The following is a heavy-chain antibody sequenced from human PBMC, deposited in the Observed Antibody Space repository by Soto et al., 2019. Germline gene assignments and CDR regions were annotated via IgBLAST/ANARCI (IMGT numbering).Heavy chain of an antibody. V-gene: IGHV3-30*03. CDR2: ISYDGSNK. Sequence: QVQLVESGGGVVQSGRSLRLSCAASGFPFTTYGMHWVREGPGKGLDWVAAISYDGSNKFYADSVKGRFTISRDNSKNTLYLQMNSRRPEDTALYYCVGGQYYFDYRGQGTLVIVSS. CDR1: GFPFTTYG. J-gene: IGHJ4*02. D-gene: IGHD3-10*01. CDR3: VGGQYYFDY.